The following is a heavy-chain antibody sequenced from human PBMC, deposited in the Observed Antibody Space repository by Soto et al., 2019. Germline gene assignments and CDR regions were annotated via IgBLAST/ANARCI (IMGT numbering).Heavy chain of an antibody. CDR1: GFTSSSYG. D-gene: IGHD1-26*01. V-gene: IGHV3-33*01. J-gene: IGHJ2*01. Sequence: QVQLVESGGGVVQPGRSLRLSCAASGFTSSSYGMHWVRQAPGKGLEWVALIWYDGSNKYYADSVKGRFTISRDNSKNTLYLQMNSLRAEDTAVYYCARDRATYPHYYFDLWGRGTLVSVSS. CDR3: ARDRATYPHYYFDL. CDR2: IWYDGSNK.